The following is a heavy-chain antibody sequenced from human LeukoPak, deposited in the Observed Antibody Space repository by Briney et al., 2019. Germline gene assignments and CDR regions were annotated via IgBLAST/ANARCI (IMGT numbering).Heavy chain of an antibody. D-gene: IGHD3-3*01. CDR3: ARDALVEWLLGLDAFDI. Sequence: GGSLRLSCAASWFTVSNNYMSWVRQAPGKGLEWVSVIYNGGNTYYADSVKGRFTISRDNSKNTLYLQMNSLRAEDTAVYYCARDALVEWLLGLDAFDIWGQGTMVTVSS. CDR1: WFTVSNNY. J-gene: IGHJ3*02. V-gene: IGHV3-53*05. CDR2: IYNGGNT.